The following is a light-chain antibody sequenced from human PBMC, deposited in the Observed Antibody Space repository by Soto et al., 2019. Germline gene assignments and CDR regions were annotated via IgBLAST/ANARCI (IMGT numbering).Light chain of an antibody. J-gene: IGKJ2*01. V-gene: IGKV3-15*01. CDR3: QQGHNWLLT. Sequence: EIVMTQSPATLSVSPGERATLSCRASQSISSELAWYQQRPGQPPRLLIYGASTRATGVPDRFTGSGSGSDFTLTISGLQSEDFAVYYCQQGHNWLLTFGQGTRLEI. CDR1: QSISSE. CDR2: GAS.